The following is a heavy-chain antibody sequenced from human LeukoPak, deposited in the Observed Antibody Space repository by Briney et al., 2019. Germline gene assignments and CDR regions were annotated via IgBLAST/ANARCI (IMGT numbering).Heavy chain of an antibody. CDR1: GGSSSSYY. J-gene: IGHJ3*02. CDR2: IYYSGST. D-gene: IGHD3-3*01. V-gene: IGHV4-59*01. Sequence: SETLSLXCTVSGGSSSSYYWSWIRRPPGKGLEWIGYIYYSGSTNYNPSLKSRVTISVDTSKNQFSLKLSSVTAVDTAVYYCARVGASSDAFDIWGQGTMVTVSS. CDR3: ARVGASSDAFDI.